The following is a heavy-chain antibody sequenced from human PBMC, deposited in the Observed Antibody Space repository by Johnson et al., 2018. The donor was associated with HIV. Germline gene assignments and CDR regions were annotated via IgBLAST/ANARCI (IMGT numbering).Heavy chain of an antibody. J-gene: IGHJ3*02. Sequence: VQLMESGGGVVQPGESLRLSCAASGFTFSSYDMHWVRQGTGKGLEWVSDIGTAGDTYYPGSVKGRFTISRDNSKNTLYLQMNSLRAEDTALYYCAKVTPYSSSSSAFDIWGQGTMVTVSS. CDR3: AKVTPYSSSSSAFDI. V-gene: IGHV3-13*01. D-gene: IGHD6-6*01. CDR1: GFTFSSYD. CDR2: IGTAGDT.